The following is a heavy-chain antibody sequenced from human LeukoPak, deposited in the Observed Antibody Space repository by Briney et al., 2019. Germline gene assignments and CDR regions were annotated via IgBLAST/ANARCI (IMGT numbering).Heavy chain of an antibody. CDR2: ISGSGGST. V-gene: IGHV3-23*01. CDR1: GFTFSSYA. J-gene: IGHJ4*02. Sequence: PGGSLRLSCAASGFTFSSYAMSWVRQAPGKGLEWVAAISGSGGSTYYADSVKGRFTISRHNSKNTLYLQINSLRAEDTAVYYCAKEGSFGYKLLDYWGQGTLVTVSS. CDR3: AKEGSFGYKLLDY. D-gene: IGHD3-22*01.